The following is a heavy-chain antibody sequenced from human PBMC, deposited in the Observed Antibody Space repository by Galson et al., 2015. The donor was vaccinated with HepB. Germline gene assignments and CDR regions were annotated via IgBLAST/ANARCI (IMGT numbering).Heavy chain of an antibody. D-gene: IGHD6-19*01. Sequence: SVKVSCKASGYTFTNYYMHWVRQAPGQGLEWMGIINPTGGDTNYAQKFQSRVTMTRDTSTSTVYMELSSLRSEDTAVYYCARDLSGNDYWGQGTLVTVSS. J-gene: IGHJ4*02. CDR2: INPTGGDT. V-gene: IGHV1-46*01. CDR1: GYTFTNYY. CDR3: ARDLSGNDY.